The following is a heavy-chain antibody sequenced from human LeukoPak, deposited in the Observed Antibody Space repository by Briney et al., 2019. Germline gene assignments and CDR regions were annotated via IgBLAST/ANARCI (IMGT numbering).Heavy chain of an antibody. CDR3: TTDQLSCGGDCPYDY. J-gene: IGHJ4*02. V-gene: IGHV3-15*01. CDR2: IKSKTDGGTT. D-gene: IGHD2-21*02. Sequence: PGGSLSLSCAASGFTFSNAWMSWVRQAPGKGLEWVGRIKSKTDGGTTDYAAPVKGRFTISRDDSKNTLYLQMNSLKTEDTAVYYCTTDQLSCGGDCPYDYWGQGTLVTVSS. CDR1: GFTFSNAW.